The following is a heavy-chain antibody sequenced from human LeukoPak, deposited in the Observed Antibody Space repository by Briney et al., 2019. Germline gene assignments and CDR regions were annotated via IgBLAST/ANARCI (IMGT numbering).Heavy chain of an antibody. CDR1: GFSVSDYY. CDR2: MYTGGGR. D-gene: IGHD2-21*02. J-gene: IGHJ4*02. CDR3: TRGQSYCGADCYSD. V-gene: IGHV3-66*01. Sequence: GGSLRLSCAASGFSVSDYYMSWVRQPPGKGLEWVSVMYTGGGRYYGDSVKGRFTISRDNSKNTVFLQMNSLRVEDTALYYCTRGQSYCGADCYSDWGQGTLVTVSS.